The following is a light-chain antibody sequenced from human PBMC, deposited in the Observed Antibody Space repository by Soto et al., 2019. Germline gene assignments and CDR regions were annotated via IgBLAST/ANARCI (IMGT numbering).Light chain of an antibody. CDR1: QSISSW. CDR3: QQYNDNWT. CDR2: KAS. V-gene: IGKV1-5*03. Sequence: DIQMTQSPSTLSASVGDRVTITCRASQSISSWLAWYQQKPGQAPKLLIYKASTLQSGVPSRFSGSGSGTEFTLAMSSLQPDDSATYYCQQYNDNWTFGQGTNVEIK. J-gene: IGKJ1*01.